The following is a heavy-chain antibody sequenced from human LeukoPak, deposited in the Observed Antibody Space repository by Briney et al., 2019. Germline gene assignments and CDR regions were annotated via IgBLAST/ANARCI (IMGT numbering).Heavy chain of an antibody. V-gene: IGHV3-11*04. J-gene: IGHJ4*02. CDR2: ISNSGNSI. CDR1: GFTFSDYW. CDR3: ARDGPSIAADFDC. D-gene: IGHD6-6*01. Sequence: GGSLRLSCAASGFTFSDYWMSWVRQAPGKGLEWVSYISNSGNSIYYADSVKGRFTIFRDNAKNSLYLQMNSLRAEDSAVYYCARDGPSIAADFDCWGQGTLVTVSS.